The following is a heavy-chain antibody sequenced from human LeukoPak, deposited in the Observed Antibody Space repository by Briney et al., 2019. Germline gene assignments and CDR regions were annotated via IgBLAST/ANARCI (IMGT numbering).Heavy chain of an antibody. Sequence: SETLSLTCTVSGGSISSSSYYWGWIRQPPGKGLEWIGSIYYSGSTYYNPSLKSRVTISVDTSKNQFSLKLSSVTAADTAVYYCARVRPYYYDSSGYPNWFDPWGQGTLVTVSS. V-gene: IGHV4-39*07. CDR1: GGSISSSSYY. D-gene: IGHD3-22*01. CDR2: IYYSGST. J-gene: IGHJ5*02. CDR3: ARVRPYYYDSSGYPNWFDP.